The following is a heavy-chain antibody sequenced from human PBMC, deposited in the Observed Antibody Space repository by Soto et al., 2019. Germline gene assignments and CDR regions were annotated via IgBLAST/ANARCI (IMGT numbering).Heavy chain of an antibody. CDR3: ARGPVGATYYYYYGMDV. Sequence: GSLRLSCAASGFTFSSYWMSWVRQAPGKGLEWVANIKQDGSEKYYVDSVKGRFTISRDNAKNSLYLQMNSLRAEDTAVYYCARGPVGATYYYYYGMDVWGQGTTVTVSS. D-gene: IGHD1-26*01. CDR1: GFTFSSYW. CDR2: IKQDGSEK. J-gene: IGHJ6*02. V-gene: IGHV3-7*03.